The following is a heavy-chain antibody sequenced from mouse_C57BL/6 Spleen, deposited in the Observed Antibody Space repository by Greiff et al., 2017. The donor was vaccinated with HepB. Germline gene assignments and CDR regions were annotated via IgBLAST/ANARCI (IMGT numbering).Heavy chain of an antibody. D-gene: IGHD2-3*01. Sequence: EVQVVESGGDLVKPGGSLKLSCAASGFTFSSYGMSWVRQTPDKRLEWVATISSGGSYTYYPDSVKGRFTISRDNAKNTLYLQMSSLKSEDTAMYYCARAALYDGYGGFAYWGQGTLVTVSA. CDR2: ISSGGSYT. V-gene: IGHV5-6*01. J-gene: IGHJ3*01. CDR1: GFTFSSYG. CDR3: ARAALYDGYGGFAY.